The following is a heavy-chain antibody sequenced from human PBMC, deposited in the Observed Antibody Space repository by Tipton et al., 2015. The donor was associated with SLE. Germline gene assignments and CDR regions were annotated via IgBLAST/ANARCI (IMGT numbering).Heavy chain of an antibody. J-gene: IGHJ4*02. D-gene: IGHD3-9*01. Sequence: TLSLTCNVSGYSIRNGYYWGWIRQAPGKGLEWTGTIHHSGITYYNPSLKSRVTISVDTPKNQFSLKLTSVTAADTAVYYCVRDKRYFDSPVKYWGQGILVTASS. CDR3: VRDKRYFDSPVKY. V-gene: IGHV4-38-2*02. CDR2: IHHSGIT. CDR1: GYSIRNGYY.